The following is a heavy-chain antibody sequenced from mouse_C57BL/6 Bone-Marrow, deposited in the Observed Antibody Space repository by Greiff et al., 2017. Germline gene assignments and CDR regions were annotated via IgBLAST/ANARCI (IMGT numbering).Heavy chain of an antibody. CDR3: ARYNLSWLRRGFYYFDY. D-gene: IGHD2-2*01. CDR2: IRNKANGYTT. V-gene: IGHV7-3*01. J-gene: IGHJ2*01. CDR1: GFTFTDYY. Sequence: EVQGVESGGGLVQPGGSLSLSCAASGFTFTDYYMSWVRQPPGKALEWLGFIRNKANGYTTEYSASVKGRFTISSDNSHSILYLQMTALTAEDSATYYSARYNLSWLRRGFYYFDYWGQGTTLTVSS.